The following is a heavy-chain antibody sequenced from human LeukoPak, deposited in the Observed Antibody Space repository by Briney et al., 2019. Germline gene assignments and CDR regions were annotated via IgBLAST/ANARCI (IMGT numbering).Heavy chain of an antibody. CDR3: TRSEDYCSGGSCYAH. D-gene: IGHD2-15*01. CDR2: ITGSSNFI. J-gene: IGHJ4*02. V-gene: IGHV3-21*06. Sequence: GGSLRLSCATSGFIFSTYSLNWVRQAPGRGLEWVSSITGSSNFIYYADSVKGRFTISRDNAKNSLFLQMNSLRAEDTAMYYCTRSEDYCSGGSCYAHWGQGILVTVSS. CDR1: GFIFSTYS.